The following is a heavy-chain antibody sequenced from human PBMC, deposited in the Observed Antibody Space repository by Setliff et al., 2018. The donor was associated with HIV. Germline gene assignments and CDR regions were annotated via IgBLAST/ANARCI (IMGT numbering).Heavy chain of an antibody. Sequence: PSETLSLTCAVYGGSLSGYYWSWIRQPAGKGLEWIGRVSSRGDTNYNPSLKSRVTMSVDTSKNQFSLKLTSVTASDTAVYYCARAAAGNTGPFDLWGQGSPVTVS. CDR1: GGSLSGYY. CDR2: VSSRGDT. J-gene: IGHJ4*02. CDR3: ARAAAGNTGPFDL. D-gene: IGHD4-17*01. V-gene: IGHV4-59*10.